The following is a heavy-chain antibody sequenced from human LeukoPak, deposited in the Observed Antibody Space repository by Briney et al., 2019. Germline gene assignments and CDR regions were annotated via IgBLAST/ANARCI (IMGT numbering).Heavy chain of an antibody. J-gene: IGHJ4*02. D-gene: IGHD2-15*01. V-gene: IGHV4-34*01. Sequence: GSLRLSCAASGFTFSSYAMSWIRQPPGKGLEWIGEINHSGSTNYNPSLKSRVTISVDTSKNQFSLKLSSVTAADTAVYYCARVRCSGGSCYELDDYWGQGTLVTVSS. CDR2: INHSGST. CDR1: GFTFSSYA. CDR3: ARVRCSGGSCYELDDY.